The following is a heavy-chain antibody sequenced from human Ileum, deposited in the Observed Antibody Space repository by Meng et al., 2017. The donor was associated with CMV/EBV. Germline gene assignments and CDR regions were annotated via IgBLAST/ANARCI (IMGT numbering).Heavy chain of an antibody. V-gene: IGHV1-18*01. Sequence: ASVKVSCKGSNYTFTNYGIAWVRQAPGQGLEWMGWISAYNGETKYEEKLQDRVTMTTDTYTSTAYMELRSLRSDDTAVYYCARGSSSTMFGDYYYGMDVWGQGTTVTVSS. CDR3: ARGSSSTMFGDYYYGMDV. CDR1: NYTFTNYG. CDR2: ISAYNGET. J-gene: IGHJ6*02. D-gene: IGHD3-3*01.